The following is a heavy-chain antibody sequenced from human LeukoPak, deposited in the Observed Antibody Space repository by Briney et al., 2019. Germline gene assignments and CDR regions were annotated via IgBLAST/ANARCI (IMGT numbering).Heavy chain of an antibody. V-gene: IGHV3-23*01. CDR1: GFTFSSYA. D-gene: IGHD3-9*01. J-gene: IGHJ4*02. CDR2: ICKSGGST. Sequence: GGSLRLSCAGSGFTFSSYAMSWVRQGAGRGLEWVSAICKSGGSTFYADSVRGRFTISRDNSKNTLYLQMNSLKAEDTAVYYCAKDRSRYFDWLFDYWGQGTLVTVSS. CDR3: AKDRSRYFDWLFDY.